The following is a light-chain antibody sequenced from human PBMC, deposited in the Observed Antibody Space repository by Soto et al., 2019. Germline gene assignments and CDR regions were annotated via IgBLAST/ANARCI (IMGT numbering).Light chain of an antibody. V-gene: IGKV3-20*01. CDR1: QSVSSTY. Sequence: IVLTQSPGTLSLSPGERATLSRRASQSVSSTYLAWYQQKPGQAPRLLIYGASSRATGIPDRFSGSGSGTDFTLTISRLEPEDFAVYYCQHYGDSSAWTFGQGTKVDIK. CDR3: QHYGDSSAWT. J-gene: IGKJ1*01. CDR2: GAS.